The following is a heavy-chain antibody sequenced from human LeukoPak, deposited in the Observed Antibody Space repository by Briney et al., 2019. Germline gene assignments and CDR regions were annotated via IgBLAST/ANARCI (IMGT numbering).Heavy chain of an antibody. CDR1: GYTFTSYA. D-gene: IGHD3-16*02. CDR3: ARPGNDVWGSYRPRYYYGMDV. V-gene: IGHV1-3*01. CDR2: INAGNGNT. J-gene: IGHJ6*02. Sequence: ASVKVSCKASGYTFTSYAMHWVRQAPGQRLEWMGWINAGNGNTKYSQKFQGRVTITRDTSASTAYMELSSPRSEDTAVYYCARPGNDVWGSYRPRYYYGMDVWGQGTTVTVSS.